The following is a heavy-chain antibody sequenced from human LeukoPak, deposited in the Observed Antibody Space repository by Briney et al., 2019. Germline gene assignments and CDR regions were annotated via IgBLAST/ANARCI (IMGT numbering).Heavy chain of an antibody. V-gene: IGHV3-21*01. Sequence: GGSLRLSCAASGFTFSTNDMSWVRQAPGKGLEWVSSISSSSRYIFSAGSVKGRFTISRDNAKNSLYLQMNSLRAEDTAIYYCASVDGYYYDSSGRYFDYWGQGTLVTVSS. CDR2: ISSSSRYI. CDR3: ASVDGYYYDSSGRYFDY. J-gene: IGHJ4*02. CDR1: GFTFSTND. D-gene: IGHD3-22*01.